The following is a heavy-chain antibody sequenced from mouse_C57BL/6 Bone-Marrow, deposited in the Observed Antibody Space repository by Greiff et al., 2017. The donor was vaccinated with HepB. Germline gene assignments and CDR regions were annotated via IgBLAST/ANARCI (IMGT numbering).Heavy chain of an antibody. CDR2: IDPSDSYT. CDR1: GYTFTSYW. V-gene: IGHV1-59*01. Sequence: QVQLQQPGAELVRPGPSVKLSCKASGYTFTSYWMHWVKQRPGQGLEWIGVIDPSDSYTNYNQKFKGKATLTVDTSSSTAYMQLSSLTSEDSAVYYCARSTTTVAGDYWGQGTTLTVSS. D-gene: IGHD1-1*01. CDR3: ARSTTTVAGDY. J-gene: IGHJ2*01.